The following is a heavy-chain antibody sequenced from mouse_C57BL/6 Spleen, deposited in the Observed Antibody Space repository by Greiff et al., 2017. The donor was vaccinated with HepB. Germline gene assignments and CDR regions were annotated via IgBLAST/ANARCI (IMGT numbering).Heavy chain of an antibody. CDR2: ISSGSSTI. V-gene: IGHV5-17*01. D-gene: IGHD1-1*01. Sequence: EVQLVESGGGLVKPGGSLKLSCAASGFTFSDYGMHWVRQAPEKGLEWVAYISSGSSTIYYADTVKGRFTISRDNAKNTLFLQMTSLRSEDTAMYYCARSNTTVVAPYWYFDVWGTGTTVTVSS. CDR3: ARSNTTVVAPYWYFDV. J-gene: IGHJ1*03. CDR1: GFTFSDYG.